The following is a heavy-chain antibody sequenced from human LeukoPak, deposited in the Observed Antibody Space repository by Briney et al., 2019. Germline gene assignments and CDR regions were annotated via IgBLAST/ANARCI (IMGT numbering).Heavy chain of an antibody. V-gene: IGHV3-30*18. CDR3: AKEQLERPEGFDP. D-gene: IGHD1-1*01. Sequence: GRSLRLSCAASGFTFSSYGMHWVRQAPGKGLEWVAVISYDGSNKYYAASVKGRFTNSRDNSKNTLYLQMNSLRAEDTAVYDCAKEQLERPEGFDPWGQGTLVTVSS. CDR2: ISYDGSNK. CDR1: GFTFSSYG. J-gene: IGHJ5*02.